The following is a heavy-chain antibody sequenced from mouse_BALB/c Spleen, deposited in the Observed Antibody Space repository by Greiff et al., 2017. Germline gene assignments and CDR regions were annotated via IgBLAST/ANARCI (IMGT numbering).Heavy chain of an antibody. D-gene: IGHD1-1*01. CDR2: INPYNDGT. J-gene: IGHJ1*01. Sequence: EVKLLESGPELVKPGASVKMSCKASGYTFTSYVMHWVKQKPGQGLEWIGYINPYNDGTKYNEKFKGKATLTSDKSSSTAYMELSSLTSEDSAVYYWARSGSSFRYFDVWGAGTTVTVSS. CDR3: ARSGSSFRYFDV. V-gene: IGHV1-14*01. CDR1: GYTFTSYV.